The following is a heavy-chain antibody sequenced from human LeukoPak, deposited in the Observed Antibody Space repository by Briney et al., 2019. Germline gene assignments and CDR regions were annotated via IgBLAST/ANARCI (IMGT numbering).Heavy chain of an antibody. V-gene: IGHV4-61*02. CDR1: GGSISSGSYY. CDR3: ARTRVVPAANYFDY. CDR2: IYTSGST. J-gene: IGHJ4*02. Sequence: PSETLSLTCTVSGGSISSGSYYWSWIRQPAGKGLEWIGRIYTSGSTNYNPSLKSRVTISVDTSKNQFSLKLSSVTAADTAVYYCARTRVVPAANYFDYWGQGTLVTVSS. D-gene: IGHD2-2*01.